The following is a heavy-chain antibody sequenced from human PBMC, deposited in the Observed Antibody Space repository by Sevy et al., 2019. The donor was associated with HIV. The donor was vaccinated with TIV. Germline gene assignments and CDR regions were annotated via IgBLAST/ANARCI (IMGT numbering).Heavy chain of an antibody. J-gene: IGHJ6*02. D-gene: IGHD3-3*01. Sequence: GGSLRLSCAASGFTFSSYGMHWVRQAPGKGLEWVAFIRYDGSNKYYADSVKGGFTISRDNSKDTLYLQMNSLRAEDTAVYYCANDLEGDVWSGPYLVGYYYGMDVWGQGTTVTVSS. CDR1: GFTFSSYG. V-gene: IGHV3-30*02. CDR2: IRYDGSNK. CDR3: ANDLEGDVWSGPYLVGYYYGMDV.